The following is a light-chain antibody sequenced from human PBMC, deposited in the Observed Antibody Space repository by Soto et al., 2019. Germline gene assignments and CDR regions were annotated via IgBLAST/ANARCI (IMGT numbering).Light chain of an antibody. CDR2: GAS. CDR1: LSISSN. CDR3: QQYNDRPRCT. J-gene: IGKJ1*01. V-gene: IGKV3-15*01. Sequence: EMVMTQSPATLSVSPGERATLSCRASLSISSNLAWYQQKPGQAPTLLVYGASARATGVPARFSGSRSGTEFTLTNTSLQSEDFAVYDCQQYNDRPRCTFGQETKVEI.